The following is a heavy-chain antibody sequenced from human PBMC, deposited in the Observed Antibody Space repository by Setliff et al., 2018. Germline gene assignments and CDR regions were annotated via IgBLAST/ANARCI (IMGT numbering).Heavy chain of an antibody. V-gene: IGHV3-15*01. CDR2: IKTTSEGGTV. CDR1: GLTLNNVW. D-gene: IGHD2-2*01. Sequence: GGSLRLSCTASGLTLNNVWMNWVRQTPGKGLEWVGRIKTTSEGGTVDYAAPVKGRFTISRDDSKATLYLYMDSLKTEDTAVYCCTTDRAGCYGTTCFNAFEIWGHGTMVTVSS. CDR3: TTDRAGCYGTTCFNAFEI. J-gene: IGHJ3*02.